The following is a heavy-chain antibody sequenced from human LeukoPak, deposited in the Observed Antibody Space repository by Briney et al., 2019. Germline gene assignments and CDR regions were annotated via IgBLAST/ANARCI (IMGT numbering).Heavy chain of an antibody. Sequence: PSETLSLTCTVSGGSITSYYWSWIRQPTGKGLEWIAYISYSGSTNYNPSLKSRVTISVDTSKNQFSLKLSSVTAADTAVYYCARSHPWQLPDYWGQGTLVTVSS. CDR2: ISYSGST. CDR1: GGSITSYY. D-gene: IGHD2-15*01. J-gene: IGHJ4*02. V-gene: IGHV4-59*08. CDR3: ARSHPWQLPDY.